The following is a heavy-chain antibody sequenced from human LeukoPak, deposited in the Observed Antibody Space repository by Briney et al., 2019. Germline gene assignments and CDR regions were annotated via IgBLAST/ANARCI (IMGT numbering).Heavy chain of an antibody. V-gene: IGHV4-38-2*02. CDR1: GYSISSDYY. Sequence: SETLSLTCTVSGYSISSDYYWGWIRQPPGKGLEWIASVSHGGSTYYNPSLKSRVTISVDTSKNQFSLKVTSVTAADTALYYCARERIERYTYASSDFDYWGRGTLVTVSS. J-gene: IGHJ4*02. D-gene: IGHD5-18*01. CDR3: ARERIERYTYASSDFDY. CDR2: VSHGGST.